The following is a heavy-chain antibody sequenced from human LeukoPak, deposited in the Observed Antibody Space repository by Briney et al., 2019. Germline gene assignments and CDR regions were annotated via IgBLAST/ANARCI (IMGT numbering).Heavy chain of an antibody. CDR2: IYSGGST. CDR1: GFTFSNVW. J-gene: IGHJ4*02. CDR3: ARDSPMIDGY. Sequence: GGSLRLSCAASGFTFSNVWMSWVRQAPGKGLEWVSVIYSGGSTYYADSVKGRFTISRDNSKNTLYLQMNSLRAEDTAVYYCARDSPMIDGYWGQGTLVTVSS. D-gene: IGHD3-22*01. V-gene: IGHV3-53*01.